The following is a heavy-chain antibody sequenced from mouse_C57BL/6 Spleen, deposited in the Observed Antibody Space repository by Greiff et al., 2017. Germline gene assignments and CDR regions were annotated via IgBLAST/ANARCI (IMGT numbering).Heavy chain of an antibody. CDR2: IDPSDSET. CDR1: GYTFTSYW. Sequence: QVQLQQPGAELVRPGSSVKLSCKASGYTFTSYWMHWVKQRPIQGLEWIGNIDPSDSETHYNQKFKDKATLTVDKSSSTAYMQLSSLTSEASAVYYCAREGVYYFDYWGQGTTLTVSS. J-gene: IGHJ2*01. V-gene: IGHV1-52*01. CDR3: AREGVYYFDY.